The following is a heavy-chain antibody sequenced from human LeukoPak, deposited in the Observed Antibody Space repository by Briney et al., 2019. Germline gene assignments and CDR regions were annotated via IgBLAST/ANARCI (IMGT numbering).Heavy chain of an antibody. V-gene: IGHV3-23*01. CDR1: GFTFSSYW. Sequence: GGSLRLSCAASGFTFSSYWMHWVRQAPGKGLVWVSSISSSGNTYYADSVKGRFTISRDNSKNMLYLQMNSLRAEDTAVYYCVKGRISEDGLDFWGQGTLVTVSS. J-gene: IGHJ4*02. D-gene: IGHD6-13*01. CDR3: VKGRISEDGLDF. CDR2: ISSSGNT.